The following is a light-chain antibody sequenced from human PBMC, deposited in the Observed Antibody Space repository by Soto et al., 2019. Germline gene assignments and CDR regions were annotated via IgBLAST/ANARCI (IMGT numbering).Light chain of an antibody. V-gene: IGLV2-14*01. CDR1: SSDVGGYNY. CDR3: SSYTSSSKVV. J-gene: IGLJ2*01. Sequence: QSALTQPASVSGSPGQSITISCTGTSSDVGGYNYVSWYQQHPGKAPKLMIYEVSNRPSGVSNRFSGSKSGSTASLTISGLQAEDEADYYCSSYTSSSKVVFGGGTQLTVL. CDR2: EVS.